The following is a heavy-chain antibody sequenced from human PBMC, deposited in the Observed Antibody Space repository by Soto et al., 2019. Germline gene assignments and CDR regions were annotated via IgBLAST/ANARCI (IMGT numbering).Heavy chain of an antibody. J-gene: IGHJ6*02. CDR2: IPQEGVDG. CDR3: ARDHLILPSHDFFYGSDV. CDR1: GFVFSMYS. V-gene: IGHV3-7*03. D-gene: IGHD2-21*02. Sequence: GGSLRLSCEVSGFVFSMYSMSWVRQTPGKGLEWVAKIPQEGVDGHYADSVKGRFTISRDNGKNSLYLQMNNLRAEDTAVYYCARDHLILPSHDFFYGSDVWGRGATVTVSS.